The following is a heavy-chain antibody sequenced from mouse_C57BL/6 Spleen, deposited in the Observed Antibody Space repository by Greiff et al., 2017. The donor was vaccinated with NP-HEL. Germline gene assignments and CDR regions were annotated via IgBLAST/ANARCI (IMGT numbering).Heavy chain of an antibody. V-gene: IGHV1-52*01. CDR1: GYTFTRYW. D-gene: IGHD4-1*01. CDR2: IAPSDSEN. Sequence: QVQLQQPGAELVRPGSSVKLSCKASGYTFTRYWMHWVKQRPIQGLEWIGNIAPSDSENHYNQKFKDKATLTVDKSSSTAYMQLSSLTSEDSAVYYCARLGKLGPFDYWGQGTTLTVSS. J-gene: IGHJ2*01. CDR3: ARLGKLGPFDY.